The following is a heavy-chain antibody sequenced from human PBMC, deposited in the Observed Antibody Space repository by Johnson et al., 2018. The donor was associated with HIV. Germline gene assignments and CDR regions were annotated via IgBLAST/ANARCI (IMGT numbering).Heavy chain of an antibody. CDR3: ARDFGLGDLSYETVDAFDF. D-gene: IGHD3-16*02. CDR1: GFTFSSYA. CDR2: ISYDGSNK. V-gene: IGHV3-30-3*01. Sequence: VQLVESGGGVVQPGRSLRLSCAASGFTFSSYAMHWVRQAPGKGLDWVAVISYDGSNKYYADSVKGRFTISRDNSKNTLYLQMNSLRAEDTAVYYCARDFGLGDLSYETVDAFDFWGPGTLVTVSS. J-gene: IGHJ3*01.